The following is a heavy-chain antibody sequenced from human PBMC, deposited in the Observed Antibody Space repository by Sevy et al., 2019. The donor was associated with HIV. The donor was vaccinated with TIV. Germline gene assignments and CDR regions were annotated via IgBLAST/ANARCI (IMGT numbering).Heavy chain of an antibody. J-gene: IGHJ4*02. V-gene: IGHV3-53*01. CDR3: ARAGTGSYRAYFDY. Sequence: GGSLRLSCAASEFTVSSSYMSWVRQAPGKGLEWVSILYSGGSTYYAASVKGRFAVSRDNSKNTLYLQMYSLRAEDTAVYYCARAGTGSYRAYFDYWGQGTLVTVSS. CDR2: LYSGGST. CDR1: EFTVSSSY. D-gene: IGHD1-26*01.